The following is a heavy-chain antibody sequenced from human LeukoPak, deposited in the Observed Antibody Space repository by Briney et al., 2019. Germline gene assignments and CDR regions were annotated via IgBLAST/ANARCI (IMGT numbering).Heavy chain of an antibody. D-gene: IGHD2-21*02. Sequence: SETLSLTCTVSGGSISSYYWSWIRQPPGKGLEWIGYIYYSGSTNYNPSLKSRVTISVDTSKDQFSLKLSSVTAADTAVYYCAREHRAYCGGDCLMNWFDPWGQGTLVTVSS. CDR1: GGSISSYY. J-gene: IGHJ5*02. CDR3: AREHRAYCGGDCLMNWFDP. CDR2: IYYSGST. V-gene: IGHV4-59*01.